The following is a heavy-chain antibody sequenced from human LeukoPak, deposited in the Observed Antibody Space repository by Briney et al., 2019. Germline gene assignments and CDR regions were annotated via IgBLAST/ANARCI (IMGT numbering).Heavy chain of an antibody. CDR1: AYIFTNYA. CDR3: ARVWTAAGANYYYFDY. CDR2: ITAYNDNP. D-gene: IGHD6-13*01. J-gene: IGHJ4*02. Sequence: ASVNVSRKPSAYIFTNYAITWVRQAPGRGHEWVGWITAYNDNPNYAQNLQGRVTMTTDTSTSTAYMELRSLRSEDTAVYYCARVWTAAGANYYYFDYWGQGTLVTVSS. V-gene: IGHV1-18*01.